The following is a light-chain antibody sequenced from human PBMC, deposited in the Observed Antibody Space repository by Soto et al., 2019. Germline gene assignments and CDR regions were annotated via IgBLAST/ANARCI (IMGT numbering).Light chain of an antibody. J-gene: IGLJ2*01. Sequence: QSALTQSRSVSASPGQSVIISCTGTSSDVGNYNYVSWYQQHPGKAPKLMIFDVSRRPSGVPDRFSGSKSGNTASLTISGLQPEDEADYYCCSLAPSDTVIFGGGTKLTVL. CDR2: DVS. CDR3: CSLAPSDTVI. V-gene: IGLV2-11*01. CDR1: SSDVGNYNY.